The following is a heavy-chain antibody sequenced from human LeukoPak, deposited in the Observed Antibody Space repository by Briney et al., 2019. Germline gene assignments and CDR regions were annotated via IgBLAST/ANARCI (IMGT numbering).Heavy chain of an antibody. J-gene: IGHJ3*02. CDR3: GKLRTHYYDSSGYGKDSGAFDI. Sequence: PGGSLRLSCAASGFTFNSYGMHWVRQAPGKGLEWVAFIMYDGSIQYYADSVKGRFTISRDNSENTLYLQMNSLRPEDTAVYYCGKLRTHYYDSSGYGKDSGAFDIWGQGTMVTVSS. CDR1: GFTFNSYG. V-gene: IGHV3-30*02. D-gene: IGHD3-22*01. CDR2: IMYDGSIQ.